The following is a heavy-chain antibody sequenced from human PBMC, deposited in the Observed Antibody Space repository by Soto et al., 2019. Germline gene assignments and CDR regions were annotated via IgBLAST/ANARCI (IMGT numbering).Heavy chain of an antibody. D-gene: IGHD1-1*01. CDR1: GFAFQNHG. CDR3: ARKPHWQYWYFAL. V-gene: IGHV3-20*01. CDR2: ISGSGVNA. Sequence: EVQLVESGGSVIRPGGSLRLSCAASGFAFQNHGMAWVRQVPGKGLEWVAGISGSGVNAGYADSVKGRFTISRDNGENSLYLEINNLGVEDTALYHCARKPHWQYWYFALWGRGTLVTVSS. J-gene: IGHJ2*01.